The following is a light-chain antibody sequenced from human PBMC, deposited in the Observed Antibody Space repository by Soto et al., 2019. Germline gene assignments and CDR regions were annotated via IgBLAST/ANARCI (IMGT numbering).Light chain of an antibody. CDR3: QYYDSSLSGPPYV. J-gene: IGLJ1*01. CDR2: GNS. Sequence: QSVLTQPPSVSGAPGQRVTISCTGSSSNIGAGYDVHWYQQLPGTAPKLLIYGNSNRPSGVPDRFSGSKSGTSASLAITGLQAEDEADYYCQYYDSSLSGPPYVFGTGTKLTVL. V-gene: IGLV1-40*01. CDR1: SSNIGAGYD.